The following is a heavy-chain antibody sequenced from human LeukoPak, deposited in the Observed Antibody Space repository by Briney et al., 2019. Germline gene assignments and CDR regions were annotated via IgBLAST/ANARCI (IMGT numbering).Heavy chain of an antibody. V-gene: IGHV1-46*01. CDR3: ATNHLSSGRPRSRVLGAFDI. J-gene: IGHJ3*02. CDR2: INPSGGST. Sequence: ASVKVSCKASGYTFTSYYMHWVRQAPGQGLEWMGIINPSGGSTSYAQKFQGRVTMTRDTSTSTVYLELSSLRSEDTAVYYCATNHLSSGRPRSRVLGAFDIWGQGTMVTVSS. D-gene: IGHD6-19*01. CDR1: GYTFTSYY.